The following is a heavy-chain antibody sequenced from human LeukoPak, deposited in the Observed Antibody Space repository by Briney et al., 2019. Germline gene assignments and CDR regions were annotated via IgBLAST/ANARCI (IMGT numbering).Heavy chain of an antibody. J-gene: IGHJ5*02. Sequence: SETLSLTCAVSGGSISSGGYSWSWIRQPPGKGLEWIGYIFQSGSTYYNPSLKSRVTISVDRSKNQFSLKLSSVAAADTAVYYCARVGSDWNDVRYNWFDPWGQGTLVTVSS. D-gene: IGHD1-1*01. V-gene: IGHV4-30-2*01. CDR2: IFQSGST. CDR1: GGSISSGGYS. CDR3: ARVGSDWNDVRYNWFDP.